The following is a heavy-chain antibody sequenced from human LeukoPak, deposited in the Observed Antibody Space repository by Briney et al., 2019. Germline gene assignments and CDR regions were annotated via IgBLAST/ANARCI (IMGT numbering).Heavy chain of an antibody. CDR1: GGSISTYY. V-gene: IGHV4-59*01. J-gene: IGHJ4*02. CDR3: ASMYSSMLPKYYFDY. CDR2: IYYSGST. D-gene: IGHD6-19*01. Sequence: SETLSLTCTVSGGSISTYYWSWIRQPPGKGLERIGYIYYSGSTNYNPSLKSRVTISVDTSKNQFSLKLSSVTAADTAVYYCASMYSSMLPKYYFDYWGQGTLVTVSS.